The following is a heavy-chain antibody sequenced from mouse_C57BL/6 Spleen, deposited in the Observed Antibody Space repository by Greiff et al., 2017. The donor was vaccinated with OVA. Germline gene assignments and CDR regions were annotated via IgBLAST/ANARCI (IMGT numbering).Heavy chain of an antibody. CDR1: GYTFTDYE. D-gene: IGHD1-1*01. J-gene: IGHJ2*01. Sequence: VKLQESGAELVRPGASVTLSCKASGYTFTDYEMHWVKQTPVHGLEWIGAIDPETGGTAYNQKFKGKAILTADKSSSTAYMELRSLTSEDSAVYYCTSYYYGSSGYWGQGTTLTVSS. CDR2: IDPETGGT. CDR3: TSYYYGSSGY. V-gene: IGHV1-15*01.